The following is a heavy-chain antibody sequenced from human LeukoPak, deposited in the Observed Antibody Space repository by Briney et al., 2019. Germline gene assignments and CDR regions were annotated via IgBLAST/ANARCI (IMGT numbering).Heavy chain of an antibody. CDR1: GFTFSSYA. CDR3: ATIYLGYYMDV. CDR2: ISGSGGST. D-gene: IGHD2-2*02. V-gene: IGHV3-23*01. Sequence: GRSLRLFCAASGFTFSSYAMSWVRQAPGKGLEWVSAISGSGGSTCYADSVKGRFTISRDNSKNTLYLQMNSLRAEDTAVYYCATIYLGYYMDVWGKGTTVTVSS. J-gene: IGHJ6*03.